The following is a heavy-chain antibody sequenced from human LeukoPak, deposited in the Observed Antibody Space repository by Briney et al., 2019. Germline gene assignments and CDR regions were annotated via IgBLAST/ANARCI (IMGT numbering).Heavy chain of an antibody. J-gene: IGHJ4*02. CDR2: IYHSGST. D-gene: IGHD3-22*01. V-gene: IGHV4-4*02. CDR3: AGLWTGYSDSSGYYYLDY. Sequence: SGTLSLTCAVSGGSISSSHRWSWVRQPPGKGLEWIGEIYHSGSTNYNPSLKSRVTISVDNSKNQFSLKLSSVTAADTAVYYCAGLWTGYSDSSGYYYLDYWGQGTLVTVSS. CDR1: GGSISSSHR.